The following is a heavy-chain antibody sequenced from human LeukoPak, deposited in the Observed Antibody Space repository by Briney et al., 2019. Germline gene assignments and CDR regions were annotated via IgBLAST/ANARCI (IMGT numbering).Heavy chain of an antibody. V-gene: IGHV4-59*01. Sequence: SETLSLTCTVSGGSIRSYYWSWIRQPPGKGLEWIGYIYYSGSTNYNPSLKSRVTISVDTSKNQISLRLSSVTAVDTAVYYCARDGYGDHYGMDAWGQGTTVTISS. D-gene: IGHD4-17*01. CDR1: GGSIRSYY. CDR2: IYYSGST. CDR3: ARDGYGDHYGMDA. J-gene: IGHJ6*02.